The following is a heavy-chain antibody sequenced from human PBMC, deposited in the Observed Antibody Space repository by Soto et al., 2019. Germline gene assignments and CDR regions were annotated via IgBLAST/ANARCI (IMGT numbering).Heavy chain of an antibody. J-gene: IGHJ4*02. Sequence: QVQLVQSGAEVKKPGSSVKVSCKASGGTFSSYAISWVRQAPGQGLEWMGGIIPIFGTANYAQKFQGRVTITADESTSTAYGGLSSLRSEDTAVYYCARGYWRNYYDSSGYYYFDYWGQGTLVTVSS. CDR2: IIPIFGTA. CDR1: GGTFSSYA. D-gene: IGHD3-22*01. CDR3: ARGYWRNYYDSSGYYYFDY. V-gene: IGHV1-69*01.